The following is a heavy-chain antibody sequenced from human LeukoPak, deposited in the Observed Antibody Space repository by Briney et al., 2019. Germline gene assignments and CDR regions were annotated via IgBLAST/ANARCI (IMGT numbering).Heavy chain of an antibody. J-gene: IGHJ4*02. CDR1: GYTFTGYY. Sequence: ASVKVSCKASGYTFTGYYMHWVRQAPGQGLEWMGWIDPNSGGTNYAQKFQGWVTMTRDTSISTAYMELSRLRSDDTAVYYCARGESAAAGTFDYWGQGTLVTVSS. V-gene: IGHV1-2*04. CDR3: ARGESAAAGTFDY. CDR2: IDPNSGGT. D-gene: IGHD6-13*01.